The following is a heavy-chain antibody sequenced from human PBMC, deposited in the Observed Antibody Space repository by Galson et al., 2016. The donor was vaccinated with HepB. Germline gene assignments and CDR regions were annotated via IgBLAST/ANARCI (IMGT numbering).Heavy chain of an antibody. Sequence: QSGAEVKKPGESLKISCKSSGYSYTNYWIAWVRQMPGKGLEWMGIIYHGDSDTRYSPSFQGQVTISADKSINTAYLQWSSLKASDTAVYYCARPAIGHSSSLDYWGQGTRVTVSS. D-gene: IGHD6-13*01. J-gene: IGHJ4*02. CDR2: IYHGDSDT. V-gene: IGHV5-51*01. CDR1: GYSYTNYW. CDR3: ARPAIGHSSSLDY.